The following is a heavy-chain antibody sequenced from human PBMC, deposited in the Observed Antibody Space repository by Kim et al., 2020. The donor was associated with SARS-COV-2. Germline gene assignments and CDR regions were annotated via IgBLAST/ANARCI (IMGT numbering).Heavy chain of an antibody. D-gene: IGHD3-3*01. Sequence: AEPVKGRSTISRNEAKNTLYLQMNSLKTEDRAVYYCTTRTNYDCWSGIRYWGQGTLVTVSS. J-gene: IGHJ4*02. V-gene: IGHV3-15*01. CDR3: TTRTNYDCWSGIRY.